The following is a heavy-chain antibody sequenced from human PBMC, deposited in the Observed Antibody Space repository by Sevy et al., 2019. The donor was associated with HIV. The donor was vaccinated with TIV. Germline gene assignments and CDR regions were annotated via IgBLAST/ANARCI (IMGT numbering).Heavy chain of an antibody. D-gene: IGHD3-3*01. Sequence: ASVKVSCKASGGTFSSYAISWVRQAPGQGLEWMGGIIPIFGTANYAQKFHGRVTITADESTSTAYMELSSLRSEDTAVYYCARVLDFWSGPYFDYWGQGTLVTVSS. V-gene: IGHV1-69*13. CDR3: ARVLDFWSGPYFDY. CDR1: GGTFSSYA. J-gene: IGHJ4*02. CDR2: IIPIFGTA.